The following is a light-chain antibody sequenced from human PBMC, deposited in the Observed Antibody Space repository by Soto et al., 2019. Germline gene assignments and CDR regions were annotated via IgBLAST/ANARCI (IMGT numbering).Light chain of an antibody. J-gene: IGLJ2*01. CDR2: NTN. Sequence: QSVLTQPPSASGTPGQRVTISCSGSSSNIGSKPVNWYQQLPGAAPKLLIHNTNQRPSGVPDRFSGSKSGTSASLAISGLQSDVEAHYYCAALDDSLNGLVFGGGTKLTVL. CDR3: AALDDSLNGLV. V-gene: IGLV1-44*01. CDR1: SSNIGSKP.